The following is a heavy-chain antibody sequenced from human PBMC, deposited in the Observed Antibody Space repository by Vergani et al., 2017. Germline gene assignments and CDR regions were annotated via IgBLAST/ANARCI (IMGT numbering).Heavy chain of an antibody. CDR1: GYSFTSYW. CDR3: ARVDTQVPATSHFYYMDV. J-gene: IGHJ4*02. CDR2: IYPGDSDT. Sequence: EVQLVQSGAEVKKPGESLKISCKGSGYSFTSYWIGWVRQMPGKGLEWMGIIYPGDSDTRYSPSFQGQVTISADKSISTAYLQWSSLKASDTAMYYCARVDTQVPATSHFYYMDVWGQGTLVTVSS. V-gene: IGHV5-51*03. D-gene: IGHD6-25*01.